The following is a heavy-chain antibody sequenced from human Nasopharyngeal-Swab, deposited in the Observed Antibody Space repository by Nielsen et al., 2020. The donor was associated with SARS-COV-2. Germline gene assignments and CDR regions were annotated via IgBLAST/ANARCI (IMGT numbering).Heavy chain of an antibody. Sequence: GGSLSLSCAASGFTVSSNYMSWVRQAPGKGLEWVSVIYSGGSTYYADSVKGRFTISRDNSKNTLYLQMNSLRAEDTAVYYCARDRGGYGDYVDYWGQGTLVTVSS. CDR3: ARDRGGYGDYVDY. CDR2: IYSGGST. V-gene: IGHV3-66*02. J-gene: IGHJ4*02. D-gene: IGHD3-16*01. CDR1: GFTVSSNY.